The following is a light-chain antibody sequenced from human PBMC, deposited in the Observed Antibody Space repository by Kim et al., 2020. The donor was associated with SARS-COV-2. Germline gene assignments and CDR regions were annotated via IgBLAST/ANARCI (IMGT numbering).Light chain of an antibody. CDR1: SSNIESNT. Sequence: GQRVTISCSGSSSNIESNTVNWYQQLPGTAPKFLIYRANQRPSGVPDRFSGSRSGATASLAISGLQSEDEGDYYCAAWDDSLNAWLFGGGTQLTVL. CDR3: AAWDDSLNAWL. J-gene: IGLJ3*02. V-gene: IGLV1-44*01. CDR2: RAN.